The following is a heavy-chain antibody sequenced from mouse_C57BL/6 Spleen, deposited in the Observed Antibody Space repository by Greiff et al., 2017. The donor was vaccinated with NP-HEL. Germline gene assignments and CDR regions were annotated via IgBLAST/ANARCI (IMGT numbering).Heavy chain of an antibody. D-gene: IGHD4-1*01. CDR3: ARKGLTGTLDY. Sequence: EVQLHQSGPELVKPGASVKIPCKASGYTFTDYNMDWVKQSHGKSLEWIGDINPNNGGTIYNQKFKGKATLTVDKSSSTAYMELRSLTSEDTAVYYCARKGLTGTLDYWGQGTTLTVSS. CDR1: GYTFTDYN. V-gene: IGHV1-18*01. CDR2: INPNNGGT. J-gene: IGHJ2*01.